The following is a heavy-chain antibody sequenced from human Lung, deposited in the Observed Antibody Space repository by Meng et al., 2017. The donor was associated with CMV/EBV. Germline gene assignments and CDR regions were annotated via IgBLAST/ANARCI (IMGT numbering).Heavy chain of an antibody. V-gene: IGHV3-30*02. J-gene: IGHJ6*02. CDR2: LLYDGSKK. D-gene: IGHD3-3*01. CDR1: GFTFSSYG. CDR3: AKISDFWSGSDD. Sequence: GESLKISCAASGFTFSSYGMHWVRQAPGKGLEWVAFLLYDGSKKYYADSVKGRFTISRDNSKSTLYLQMNSLRAEDTAVYYCAKISDFWSGSDDWGQGPTVTVSS.